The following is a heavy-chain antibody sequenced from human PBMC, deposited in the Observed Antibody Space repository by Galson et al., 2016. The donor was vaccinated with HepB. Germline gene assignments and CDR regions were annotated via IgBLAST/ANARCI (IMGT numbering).Heavy chain of an antibody. CDR2: IYYSGST. V-gene: IGHV4-59*09. CDR3: ARGAGTTLTSPYYYYGMNV. Sequence: GEIYYSGSTNYNPSLKSRVTMSVDTSKNQFSLKLGSVTAADTAVYYCARGAGTTLTSPYYYYGMNVWGKGTTVTVSS. J-gene: IGHJ6*04. D-gene: IGHD4-17*01.